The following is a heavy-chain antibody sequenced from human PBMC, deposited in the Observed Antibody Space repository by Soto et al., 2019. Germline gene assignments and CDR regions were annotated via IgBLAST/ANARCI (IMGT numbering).Heavy chain of an antibody. Sequence: QLQLQESGSGLVKPSQTLSLTCAVSSGSISSGGYSWSWIRQPPGKGLEWIGYIYHSGSTYYNPYFKSRVTISLDRSKNHFSLKLSSATAAETAVYYCARGMTTVNTLDYWGQGTLVSVSS. V-gene: IGHV4-30-2*01. D-gene: IGHD4-17*01. CDR2: IYHSGST. J-gene: IGHJ4*02. CDR1: SGSISSGGYS. CDR3: ARGMTTVNTLDY.